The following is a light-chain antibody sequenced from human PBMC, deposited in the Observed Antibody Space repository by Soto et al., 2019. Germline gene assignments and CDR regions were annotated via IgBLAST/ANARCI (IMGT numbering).Light chain of an antibody. CDR1: QSVSSN. V-gene: IGKV3D-11*03. Sequence: EIVMTQSPATLSVSPGERATLSCRASQSVSSNLAWYQRKPGQAPRLLIYDTSNRATGIPARFSGSGSGTDFTLTISSLESEDVAVYYCQQRANWPLTFGGGTKVDIK. CDR3: QQRANWPLT. J-gene: IGKJ4*01. CDR2: DTS.